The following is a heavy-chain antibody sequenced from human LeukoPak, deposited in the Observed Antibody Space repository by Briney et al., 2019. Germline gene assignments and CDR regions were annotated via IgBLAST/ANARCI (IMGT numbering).Heavy chain of an antibody. CDR1: GGSFSGYY. D-gene: IGHD3-10*01. V-gene: IGHV4-34*01. CDR2: INHSGST. CDR3: AATVRGVIYY. J-gene: IGHJ4*02. Sequence: SETLSLTCAVHGGSFSGYYWSWIRQPPGKGLEWIGEINHSGSTNYNPSLKSRVTISVDTSKNQFSLKLSPVTAADTAVYYCAATVRGVIYYWGQGTLVTVSS.